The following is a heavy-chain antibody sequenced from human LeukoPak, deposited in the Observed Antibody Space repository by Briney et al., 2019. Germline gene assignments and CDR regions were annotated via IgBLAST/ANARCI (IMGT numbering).Heavy chain of an antibody. D-gene: IGHD1-1*01. V-gene: IGHV4-4*07. CDR1: GGSMSSYY. CDR2: IYTSGST. CDR3: ATYEQQLAFDN. Sequence: SETLSLTCAVSGGSMSSYYWSWIRQPAGKGLEWIGRIYTSGSTNYNPSLKSRVTMSVDTPKKLFSLKLNSVTAADTAVYYCATYEQQLAFDNWGQGTLVTVSS. J-gene: IGHJ4*02.